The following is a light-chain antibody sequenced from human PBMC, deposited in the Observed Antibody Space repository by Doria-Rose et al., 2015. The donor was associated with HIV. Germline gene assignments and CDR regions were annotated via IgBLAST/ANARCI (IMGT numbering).Light chain of an antibody. CDR2: DGS. V-gene: IGKV3-20*01. J-gene: IGKJ1*01. CDR3: HQYGTSWT. CDR1: QSFSSTY. Sequence: EIVLTQSPGTLSLSPGERATLSCRASQSFSSTYLAWYQQKPGQAPSLLIHDGSTRATGIPGRFSASGSGTDFTLTINRLEPEDFALYYCHQYGTSWTFGQGTKVEI.